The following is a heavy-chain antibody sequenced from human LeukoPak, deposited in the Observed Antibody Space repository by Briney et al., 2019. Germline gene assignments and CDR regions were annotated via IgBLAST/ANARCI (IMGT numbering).Heavy chain of an antibody. J-gene: IGHJ4*02. V-gene: IGHV3-53*05. Sequence: GGSLRLSCAASGFTVSSNYMSWVRQAPGKGLEWVSVIYSGGSTYYADSVKGRFTISRDNSKNTLYLQMNSLRAEDTAVYYCARDRSGSSRYLDYWGQGTLVTVSS. CDR1: GFTVSSNY. D-gene: IGHD1-26*01. CDR3: ARDRSGSSRYLDY. CDR2: IYSGGST.